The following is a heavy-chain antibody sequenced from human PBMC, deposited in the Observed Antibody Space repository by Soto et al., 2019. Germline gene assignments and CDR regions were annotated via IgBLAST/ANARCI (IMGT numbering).Heavy chain of an antibody. Sequence: QLQLQESGPGLVKPSETLSLTCTVSGGSISSFNYFWGWLRQPPGKGLEWIGSLYYSGKTYYNPSLQGGVTISVDTSKKQCTLALRSVTAADTAVYYCARGGGSTFDWFDPWGQGTLVTVSP. CDR3: ARGGGSTFDWFDP. CDR1: GGSISSFNYF. J-gene: IGHJ5*02. CDR2: LYYSGKT. V-gene: IGHV4-39*01. D-gene: IGHD2-15*01.